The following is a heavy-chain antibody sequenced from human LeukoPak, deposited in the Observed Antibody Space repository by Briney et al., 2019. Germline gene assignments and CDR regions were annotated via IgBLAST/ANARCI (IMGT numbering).Heavy chain of an antibody. Sequence: SETLSLTCAVSGGSISSSNWWSWVRQPPGKGLEWIGEIYHSGSTNYNPSLKNRVTISVDKSKNQFSLKLSSVTAADTAVYYCARVESPGYWDYWGQGTLVTVSS. V-gene: IGHV4-4*02. CDR2: IYHSGST. CDR3: ARVESPGYWDY. D-gene: IGHD3-22*01. CDR1: GGSISSSNW. J-gene: IGHJ4*02.